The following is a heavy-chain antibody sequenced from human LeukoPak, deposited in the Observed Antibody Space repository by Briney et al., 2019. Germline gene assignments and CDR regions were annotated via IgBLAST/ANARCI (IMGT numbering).Heavy chain of an antibody. CDR1: GFTFSTYW. V-gene: IGHV3-74*01. CDR2: INTDGSST. J-gene: IGHJ4*02. CDR3: ARGLFGDPPGLDS. Sequence: GGSLRLSCAASGFTFSTYWMHWVRQAPGKGLVWVTRINTDGSSTSYADSVKGRVTISRDNGKNTLYLQMNSLRADDTAVYYCARGLFGDPPGLDSWGQGTLVTVSS. D-gene: IGHD3-10*02.